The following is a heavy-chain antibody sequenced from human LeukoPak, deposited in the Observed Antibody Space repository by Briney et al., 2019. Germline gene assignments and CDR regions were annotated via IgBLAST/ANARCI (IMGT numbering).Heavy chain of an antibody. Sequence: GGSLRLSCAASGFTFSSYEMNWVRQAPGKGLEWVSYISSSGSTIYYADSVKGRFTISRDNAKNSPYLQMNSLRAEDTAVYFCTREAAAGIDYWGQGTLVTVSS. J-gene: IGHJ4*02. V-gene: IGHV3-48*03. CDR1: GFTFSSYE. D-gene: IGHD6-13*01. CDR3: TREAAAGIDY. CDR2: ISSSGSTI.